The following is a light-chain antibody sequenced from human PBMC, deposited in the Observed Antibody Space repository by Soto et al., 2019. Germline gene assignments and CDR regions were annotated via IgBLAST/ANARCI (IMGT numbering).Light chain of an antibody. J-gene: IGKJ1*01. CDR1: PTIIRW. CDR3: QHYNSYSEA. Sequence: DIQMTQSPSTLSGSVGDRVTITCRASPTIIRWLAWYQQKPVKAPKLLIYKASTLKSVVPSRFSGSGSGTEFTLTISRLQPDDFATYYCQHYNSYSEACGQGTKVEIK. CDR2: KAS. V-gene: IGKV1-5*03.